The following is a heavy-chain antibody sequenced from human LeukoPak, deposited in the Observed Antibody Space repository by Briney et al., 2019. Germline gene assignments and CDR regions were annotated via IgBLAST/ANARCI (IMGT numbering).Heavy chain of an antibody. J-gene: IGHJ5*02. V-gene: IGHV1-18*01. D-gene: IGHD3-22*01. CDR1: GYTFTSYG. Sequence: GASVKVSCKASGYTFTSYGISWVRQAPGQGLEWMGWISAYNGNTNYAQKLQGRVTMTTDTSTSTAYMELRSLRPDDTAVYYCARKPYYYDSSGYYYSWFDPWGQGTLVTVSS. CDR3: ARKPYYYDSSGYYYSWFDP. CDR2: ISAYNGNT.